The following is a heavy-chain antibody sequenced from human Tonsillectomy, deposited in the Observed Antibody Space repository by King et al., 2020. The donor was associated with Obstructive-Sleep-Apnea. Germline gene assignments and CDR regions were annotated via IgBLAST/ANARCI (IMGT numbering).Heavy chain of an antibody. Sequence: VQLQESGPGLVKPSGTLSLTCAVSGGSISSSNWWSWVRQPPGKGLEWIGEIYHSGITRYNPSLKSRVTISVDKSRNQFSLKMTSVTAADTAIYYCARVAASAGPPFDYWGQGTLVTVSS. CDR1: GGSISSSNW. J-gene: IGHJ4*02. CDR3: ARVAASAGPPFDY. D-gene: IGHD6-13*01. CDR2: IYHSGIT. V-gene: IGHV4-4*02.